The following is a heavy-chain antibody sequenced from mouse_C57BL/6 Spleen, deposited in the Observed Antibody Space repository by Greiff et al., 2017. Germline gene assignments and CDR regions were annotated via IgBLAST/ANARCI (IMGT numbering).Heavy chain of an antibody. D-gene: IGHD2-3*01. J-gene: IGHJ3*01. V-gene: IGHV1-82*01. CDR2: IYPGDGDT. Sequence: QVQLQQSGPELVKPGASVKISCKASGYAFSSSWMNWVKQRPGKGLEWIGRIYPGDGDTNYNGKFKGKATLTADKSSSTAYMQLSSLTSEDSAVYFCAREGAYDGYSFAYWGQGTLVTVSA. CDR1: GYAFSSSW. CDR3: AREGAYDGYSFAY.